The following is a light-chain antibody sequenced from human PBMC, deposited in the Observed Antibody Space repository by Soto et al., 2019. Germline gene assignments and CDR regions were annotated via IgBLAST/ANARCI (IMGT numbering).Light chain of an antibody. CDR3: CSYAGSYTWV. Sequence: QSALTQPRSVSGSPGQSVTISCTGTSSDVGGYNYVSWYQQHPGKAPKLMIYDVSKRPSGVPDRFSGSKSGNTASLTISGPQAEHEADYSCCSYAGSYTWVFGTGTKLTVL. V-gene: IGLV2-11*01. CDR1: SSDVGGYNY. CDR2: DVS. J-gene: IGLJ1*01.